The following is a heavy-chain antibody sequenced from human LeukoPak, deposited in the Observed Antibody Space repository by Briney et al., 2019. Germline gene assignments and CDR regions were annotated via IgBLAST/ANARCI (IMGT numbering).Heavy chain of an antibody. D-gene: IGHD3-22*01. CDR2: IFYSGST. Sequence: SETLSLTCTVSGGSISSYYWSWIRQPPRKGLEWIGYIFYSGSTNYNPSLKSRVTISVDTSKNQFSLNLSSVTAADTAVYYCARGNSYYDSSDYFPWESFQHWGQGTLVTVSS. J-gene: IGHJ1*01. CDR3: ARGNSYYDSSDYFPWESFQH. V-gene: IGHV4-59*01. CDR1: GGSISSYY.